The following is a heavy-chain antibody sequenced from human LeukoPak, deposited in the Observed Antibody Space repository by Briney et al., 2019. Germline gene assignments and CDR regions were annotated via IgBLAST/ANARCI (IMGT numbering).Heavy chain of an antibody. CDR2: IYYSGST. V-gene: IGHV4-59*01. J-gene: IGHJ4*02. D-gene: IGHD6-19*01. CDR1: GGSISSYY. CDR3: AGSIAVAGTIFDY. Sequence: SETLSLTCTVSGGSISSYYWSWIRQPPGKGLEWIGYIYYSGSTNYNPSLKSRVTISVDTSKNQFSLKLSSVTAADTAVYYCAGSIAVAGTIFDYWGQGTLVTVSS.